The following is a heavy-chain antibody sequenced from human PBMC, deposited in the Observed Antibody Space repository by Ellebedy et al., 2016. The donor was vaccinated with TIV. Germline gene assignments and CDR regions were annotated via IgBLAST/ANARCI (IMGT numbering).Heavy chain of an antibody. V-gene: IGHV3-21*01. D-gene: IGHD2/OR15-2a*01. CDR2: ISGSSHYM. J-gene: IGHJ6*03. CDR3: ARTHCNRSSCYVLNYEDV. CDR1: GFTFLSYC. Sequence: GESLKISCAASGFTFLSYCMNWVRPAPGKGLEWVSSISGSSHYMYYADSVKGRFTVSRDNAKNSLFLQMNSLRAEDTAVYSCARTHCNRSSCYVLNYEDVWGKGTTVTVSS.